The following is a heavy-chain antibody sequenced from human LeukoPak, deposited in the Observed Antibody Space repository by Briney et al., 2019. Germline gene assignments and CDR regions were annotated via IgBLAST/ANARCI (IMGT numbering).Heavy chain of an antibody. Sequence: GGSLRLSCAASGFTFSSYSMNWVRQAPGKGLEWVSSISSSSSDIYYADSVKGRFTISRDNANNSLYLQMNSLRAEDTAVYYCARDRNYGSGSYSLYYYYGMDVWGKGTTVTVSS. D-gene: IGHD3-10*01. CDR3: ARDRNYGSGSYSLYYYYGMDV. CDR1: GFTFSSYS. J-gene: IGHJ6*04. V-gene: IGHV3-21*01. CDR2: ISSSSSDI.